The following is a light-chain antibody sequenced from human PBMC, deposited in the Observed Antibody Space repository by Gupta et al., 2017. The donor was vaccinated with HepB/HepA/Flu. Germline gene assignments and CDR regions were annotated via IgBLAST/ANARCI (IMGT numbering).Light chain of an antibody. CDR2: EVS. J-gene: IGLJ3*02. V-gene: IGLV2-8*01. Sequence: QSALTQPPSASGSPGQSVTISCTGTSSDVGGYNYVSWYQQHPGKAPRLIIYEVSKRPSGVPDRFSGSKSGNTASLTVSGLQAEDEADYYCSSYAGSTPVVFGGETKVTVL. CDR1: SSDVGGYNY. CDR3: SSYAGSTPVV.